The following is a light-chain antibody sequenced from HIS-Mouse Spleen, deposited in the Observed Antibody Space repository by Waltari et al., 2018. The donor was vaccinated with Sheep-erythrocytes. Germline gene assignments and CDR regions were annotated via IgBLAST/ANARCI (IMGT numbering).Light chain of an antibody. Sequence: SYELTQPPSVSVAPGKTARITCGGNNIGSKSVHWYQQKPGQAPVLVVYDDSDRPSGIPGRFSGSNSGNTATLTISRVEAGDEADYYCQVWDSSSDHRVFGGGTKLTVL. CDR2: DDS. CDR1: NIGSKS. J-gene: IGLJ3*02. CDR3: QVWDSSSDHRV. V-gene: IGLV3-21*03.